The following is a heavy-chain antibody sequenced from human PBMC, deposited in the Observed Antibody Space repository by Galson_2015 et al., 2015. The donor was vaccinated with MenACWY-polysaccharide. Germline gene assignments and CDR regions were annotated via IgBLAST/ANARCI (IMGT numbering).Heavy chain of an antibody. Sequence: TGLLKPSETLSLTCSVYGWSFSNYYWSWIRQPPGKGLEWIGETHPSGSIHYNPSLQSRVFMSLDSAKNEFSLRFNSMTAADTAMYYCARGQDPYKTGFWGQGTLVTVSS. V-gene: IGHV4-34*01. CDR1: GWSFSNYY. J-gene: IGHJ4*02. CDR2: THPSGSI. D-gene: IGHD5-24*01. CDR3: ARGQDPYKTGF.